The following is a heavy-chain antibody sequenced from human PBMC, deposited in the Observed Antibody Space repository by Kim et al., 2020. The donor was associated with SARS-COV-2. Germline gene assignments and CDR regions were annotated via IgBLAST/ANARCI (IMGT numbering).Heavy chain of an antibody. J-gene: IGHJ4*02. CDR3: ARHHNWNYCY. V-gene: IGHV4-39*01. D-gene: IGHD1-7*01. Sequence: SETLSLTCTVSGASISSTTYYWGWIRQPPGQGLEWIGDVYYSGSTYYNPSLKSRVTISVDTSKNQFSLQLSSVTATDTAVYYCARHHNWNYCYWGQGTLVTVPS. CDR1: GASISSTTYY. CDR2: VYYSGST.